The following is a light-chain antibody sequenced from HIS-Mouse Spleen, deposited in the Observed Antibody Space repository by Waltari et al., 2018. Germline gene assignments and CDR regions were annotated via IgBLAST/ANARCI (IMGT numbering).Light chain of an antibody. V-gene: IGKV1-5*03. CDR3: QQYRT. J-gene: IGKJ1*01. CDR2: KAY. CDR1: QSISIW. Sequence: DIQMTYSPSTLSASVGDTVTITCRASQSISIWLAWYQQKPGKAPKLLIYKAYSLESGVPSRFSGSGSGTEFTLTISSLQPDDFATYYCQQYRTFGKGTKGEIK.